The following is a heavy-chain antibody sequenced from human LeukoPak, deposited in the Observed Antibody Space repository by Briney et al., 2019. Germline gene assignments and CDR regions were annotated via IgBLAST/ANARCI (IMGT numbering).Heavy chain of an antibody. CDR3: ARLDYVWGSYYY. CDR2: INHSGST. Sequence: SETLSLTCTVSGGSISSGSYYWSWIRQPPGKGLEWIGEINHSGSTNYNPSLKSRVTISVDTSKNQFSLKLSSVTAADTAVYYCARLDYVWGSYYYWGQGTLVTVSS. J-gene: IGHJ4*02. D-gene: IGHD3-16*01. V-gene: IGHV4-39*07. CDR1: GGSISSGSYY.